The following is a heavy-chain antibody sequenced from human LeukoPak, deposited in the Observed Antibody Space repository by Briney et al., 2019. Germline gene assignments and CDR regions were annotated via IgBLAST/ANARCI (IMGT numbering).Heavy chain of an antibody. CDR3: ARVGLALDY. CDR2: ISSSGSTI. V-gene: IGHV3-48*03. Sequence: GGSLRLSCAASGFTFSSYEMNWVRQAPGKGLEWVSYISSSGSTIYYADSVKGRFTISRDNAKNSLDLQRHSLRAEDTAVYYCARVGLALDYWGQGTLVTVSS. CDR1: GFTFSSYE. J-gene: IGHJ4*02. D-gene: IGHD3/OR15-3a*01.